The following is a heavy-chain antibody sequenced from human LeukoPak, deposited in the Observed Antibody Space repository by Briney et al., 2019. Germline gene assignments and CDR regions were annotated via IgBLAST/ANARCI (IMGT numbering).Heavy chain of an antibody. CDR2: ITGDGGGT. Sequence: GGSLRLSCAASGFTFSSYAMLWVRQAPGKGLEYVSAITGDGGGTYYANSVKGRFIMSRDNSKSTLYLQMGGLRAEDMAVYYCASLVGGATQYWGQGTLVTVSS. V-gene: IGHV3-64*01. CDR3: ASLVGGATQY. CDR1: GFTFSSYA. D-gene: IGHD5-24*01. J-gene: IGHJ4*02.